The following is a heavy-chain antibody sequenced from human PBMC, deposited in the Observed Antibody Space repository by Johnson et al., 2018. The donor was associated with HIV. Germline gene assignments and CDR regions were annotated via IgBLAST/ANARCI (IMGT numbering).Heavy chain of an antibody. J-gene: IGHJ3*02. CDR2: ISYDGSNK. Sequence: QVQLVESGGGVVQPGRSLRLSCTASGFTFSSYGMHWVRQAPGKGLEWVAVISYDGSNKYYADSVKGRFTISRDNSKNTLYLQMNRLRAEDPAVCYCARVRQPVVDEAFDIWGQGTIVTVSS. CDR1: GFTFSSYG. D-gene: IGHD2-15*01. V-gene: IGHV3-30*19. CDR3: ARVRQPVVDEAFDI.